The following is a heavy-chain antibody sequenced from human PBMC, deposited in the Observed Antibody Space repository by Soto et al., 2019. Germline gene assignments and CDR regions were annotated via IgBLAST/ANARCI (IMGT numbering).Heavy chain of an antibody. CDR3: ATSWTSLAFDI. CDR1: GYTFTSYY. D-gene: IGHD3-3*01. CDR2: MNPKSGNT. V-gene: IGHV1-8*01. Sequence: ASVKVSCKASGYTFTSYYINWVRQAPGQGLEWMGWMNPKSGNTSYAQKFQGRVTMTEDTSTNTAYMELSSLRSEDTAVYYCATSWTSLAFDIWGQGTMVTVSS. J-gene: IGHJ3*02.